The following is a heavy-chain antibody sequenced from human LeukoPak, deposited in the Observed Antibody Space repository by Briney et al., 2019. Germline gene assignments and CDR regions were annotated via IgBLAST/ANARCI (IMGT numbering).Heavy chain of an antibody. J-gene: IGHJ4*02. Sequence: GGSLRLSCAASGFTFSSYWMHWVRQAPGKGLVWVSSISNDGKYIYYADSVKGRFTISRDNAKSSLYLQMNSLRAEDTAAYYCANHLACGSTSCPPFDDWGQGTLVTVSS. D-gene: IGHD2-2*01. CDR3: ANHLACGSTSCPPFDD. CDR2: ISNDGKYI. CDR1: GFTFSSYW. V-gene: IGHV3-21*01.